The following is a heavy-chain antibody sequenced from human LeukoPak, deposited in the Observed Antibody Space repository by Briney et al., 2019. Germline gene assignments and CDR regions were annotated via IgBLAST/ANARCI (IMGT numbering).Heavy chain of an antibody. CDR2: INTGGSEI. CDR1: GFTFSSYW. J-gene: IGHJ4*02. V-gene: IGHV3-74*01. CDR3: ARDEEMATTKRGFDY. Sequence: GGSLRLSCAASGFTFSSYWMHWVRHAPGEGLVWVSRINTGGSEINYADSVKGRFTISRDNAKNTLFLQMNSLRAEDTAVYYCARDEEMATTKRGFDYWGQGTLVTVSS. D-gene: IGHD5-24*01.